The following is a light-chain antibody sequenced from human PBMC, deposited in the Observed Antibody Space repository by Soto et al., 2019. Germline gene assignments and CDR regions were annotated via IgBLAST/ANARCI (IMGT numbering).Light chain of an antibody. CDR2: AAS. J-gene: IGKJ1*01. CDR3: QNYNSDPKT. CDR1: QGISNS. Sequence: DIQMTQSPSSLSASVGDRVTITCRASQGISNSLAWYQQKPGKVPKLLIYAASTLQSGVPSRFCGSGSGTDFTLTISSLQTEDVVTYYCQNYNSDPKTFGQGTKVEIK. V-gene: IGKV1-27*01.